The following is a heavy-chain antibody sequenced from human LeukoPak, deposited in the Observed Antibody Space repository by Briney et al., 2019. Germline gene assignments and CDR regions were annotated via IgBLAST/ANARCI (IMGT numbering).Heavy chain of an antibody. V-gene: IGHV3-74*01. J-gene: IGHJ4*02. CDR2: ITSDGTST. Sequence: PGGSLRLSCAASGFTFSNYWMHWVRQAPGKGLVWVSRITSDGTSTSYADSVMGRFTISRDNAKNTLYLQMNSLRLHDTAGYYFTRTLDYWGQGTLVTVSS. CDR1: GFTFSNYW. CDR3: TRTLDY.